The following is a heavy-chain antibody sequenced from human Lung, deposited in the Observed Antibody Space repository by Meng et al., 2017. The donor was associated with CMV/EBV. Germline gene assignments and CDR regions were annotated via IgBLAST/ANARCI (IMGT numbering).Heavy chain of an antibody. D-gene: IGHD3-22*01. V-gene: IGHV1-18*01. CDR3: ARNTYYYDSSGYYTDY. J-gene: IGHJ4*02. Sequence: SXXVSXXASGYTFTSYGISWVRQAPGQGLEWMGWISAYNGNTNYAQKLQGRVTMTTDTSTSTAYMELRSLRSDDTAVYYCARNTYYYDSSGYYTDYWGQGXLVTVSS. CDR2: ISAYNGNT. CDR1: GYTFTSYG.